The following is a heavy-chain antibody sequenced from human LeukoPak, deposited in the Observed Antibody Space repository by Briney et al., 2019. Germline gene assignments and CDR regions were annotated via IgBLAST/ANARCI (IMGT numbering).Heavy chain of an antibody. CDR3: ARTFWSGNGYYFEY. J-gene: IGHJ4*02. CDR1: GLTFTTYW. Sequence: GGSLRLSCAASGLTFTTYWMTWVRQAPGKGLEWVANIKQDGSEKHYVDSVKGRFTISRDNANNSLYVQMNSLRAEDTAVYYCARTFWSGNGYYFEYWGQGTLVTVSS. V-gene: IGHV3-7*04. CDR2: IKQDGSEK. D-gene: IGHD3-3*01.